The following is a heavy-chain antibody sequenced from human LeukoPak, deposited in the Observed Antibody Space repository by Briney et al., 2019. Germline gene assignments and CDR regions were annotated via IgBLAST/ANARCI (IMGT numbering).Heavy chain of an antibody. D-gene: IGHD2-2*01. V-gene: IGHV4-31*03. Sequence: SETLSLTCTVSGGSISSSSYYWSWIRQHPGKGLEYIGNIYYSGSTYYNPSLKSRVTISVDTSKNQFSLKLNSVTAADTAVYYCARVHCTSASCPYYYGLDVWGQGTSVTVSS. CDR2: IYYSGST. CDR3: ARVHCTSASCPYYYGLDV. CDR1: GGSISSSSYY. J-gene: IGHJ6*02.